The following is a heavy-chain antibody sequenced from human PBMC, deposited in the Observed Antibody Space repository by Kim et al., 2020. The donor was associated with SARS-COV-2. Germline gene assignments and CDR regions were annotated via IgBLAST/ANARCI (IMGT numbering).Heavy chain of an antibody. CDR1: GFTFSSYA. D-gene: IGHD3-22*01. V-gene: IGHV3-23*01. J-gene: IGHJ6*02. Sequence: GGSLRLSCAASGFTFSSYAMSWVRQAPGKGLEWVSAISGSGGSTYYADSVKGRFTISRDNSKNTLYLQMNSLRAEDTAVYYCANSIVVGGDSDVWGQGTTVTVSS. CDR2: ISGSGGST. CDR3: ANSIVVGGDSDV.